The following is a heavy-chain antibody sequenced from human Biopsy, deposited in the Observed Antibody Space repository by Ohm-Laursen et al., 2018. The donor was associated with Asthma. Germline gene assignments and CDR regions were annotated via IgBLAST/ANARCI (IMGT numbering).Heavy chain of an antibody. V-gene: IGHV1-69*01. J-gene: IGHJ4*02. Sequence: SSVKVSCKASGGTFTTYSISWVRQAPGQGLVWMGGIIPLIGTPNYAQKFQGRVTITADASTNTAYMELSSLRSEDTAVYYCASPLGDYYDSSGYYYASLGYWGLGTLVIVSS. D-gene: IGHD3-22*01. CDR2: IIPLIGTP. CDR1: GGTFTTYS. CDR3: ASPLGDYYDSSGYYYASLGY.